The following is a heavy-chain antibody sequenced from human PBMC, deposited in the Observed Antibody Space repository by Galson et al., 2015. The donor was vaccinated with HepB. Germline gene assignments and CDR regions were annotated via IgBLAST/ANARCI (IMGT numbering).Heavy chain of an antibody. CDR1: ESTFRYYG. CDR3: ARLFHGNFVGGLDP. D-gene: IGHD3-10*01. J-gene: IGHJ5*02. CDR2: IWNDGSRQ. V-gene: IGHV3-33*01. Sequence: SLRLSCAAPESTFRYYGMHWVRQAPGKGLEWVAIIWNDGSRQDYADSVKGRFTISRDNYKNILYLQMNNLRDEDTAVYYCARLFHGNFVGGLDPWGQGTLVTVSS.